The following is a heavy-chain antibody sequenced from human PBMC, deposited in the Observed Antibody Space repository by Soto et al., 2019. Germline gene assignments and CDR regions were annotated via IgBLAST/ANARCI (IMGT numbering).Heavy chain of an antibody. J-gene: IGHJ3*02. CDR2: TFTIFGTT. V-gene: IGHV1-69*12. D-gene: IGHD5-12*01. Sequence: QVQLVQSGAEVRKPGSSVKVSCKASGGTFSSYSISWVRQAPGQGLEWMGGTFTIFGTTKYAQKFKVRVAIYADESTSTAYMELSSLRSEHTAMYCWATNSRNRVDEVDIWGQGTMVTVSS. CDR1: GGTFSSYS. CDR3: ATNSRNRVDEVDI.